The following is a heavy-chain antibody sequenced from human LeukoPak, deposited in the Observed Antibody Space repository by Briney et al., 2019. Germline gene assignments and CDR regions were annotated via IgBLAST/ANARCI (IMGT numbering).Heavy chain of an antibody. Sequence: GGSLRLSCAASGFTFSSYGMHWVRLAPGKGLEWVAVIWYDGSNKYYADSVKGRFTISRDNSKNTLYLQMNSLRAEDTAVYYCATERAYYYDSSGDNWFDPWGQGTLVTVSS. CDR1: GFTFSSYG. CDR3: ATERAYYYDSSGDNWFDP. CDR2: IWYDGSNK. V-gene: IGHV3-33*01. D-gene: IGHD3-22*01. J-gene: IGHJ5*02.